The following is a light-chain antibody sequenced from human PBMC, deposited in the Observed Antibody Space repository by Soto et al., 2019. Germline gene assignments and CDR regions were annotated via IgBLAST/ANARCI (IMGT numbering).Light chain of an antibody. CDR2: GAS. CDR1: QSVSSN. CDR3: QQYGSSPWT. V-gene: IGKV3-20*01. J-gene: IGKJ1*01. Sequence: EIVMTQSPATLSVSPGERATLSCRASQSVSSNLAWYQQKPGQAPRLLIYGASSRATGIPDRFSGSGSGTDFTLTISRLEPEDFAVYYCQQYGSSPWTVGQGTKVDIK.